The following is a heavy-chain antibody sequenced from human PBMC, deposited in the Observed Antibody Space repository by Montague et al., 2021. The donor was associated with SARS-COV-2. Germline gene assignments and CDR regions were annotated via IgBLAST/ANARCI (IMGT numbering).Heavy chain of an antibody. Sequence: SETLSLTCTLSGGSISSSSYYWGWIRQPPGKGLEWIGSIYYSGSTYYXRCLKSRVTISVDTSKNQFSLKLSSVTAADTAVYYCARQGDQLLLEYWFDPWGQGTLVTVSS. J-gene: IGHJ5*02. CDR2: IYYSGST. D-gene: IGHD2-2*01. CDR3: ARQGDQLLLEYWFDP. CDR1: GGSISSSSYY. V-gene: IGHV4-39*01.